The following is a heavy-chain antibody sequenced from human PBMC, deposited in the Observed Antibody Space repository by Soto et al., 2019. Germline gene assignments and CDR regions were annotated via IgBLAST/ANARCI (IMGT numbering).Heavy chain of an antibody. Sequence: GASVKVSCKVSGYTVTELSMHWVGQAPGKGLEWMGGFDPEDGDTIYAQKFQGRVTMTEDTSTDTAYMELSSLRSEDTAVYYSATTLDIVVVPAYDYWGQGTLVTVSS. CDR1: GYTVTELS. D-gene: IGHD2-2*01. V-gene: IGHV1-24*01. CDR2: FDPEDGDT. J-gene: IGHJ4*02. CDR3: ATTLDIVVVPAYDY.